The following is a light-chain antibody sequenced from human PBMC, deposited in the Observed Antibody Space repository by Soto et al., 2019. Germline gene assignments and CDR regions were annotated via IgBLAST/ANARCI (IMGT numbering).Light chain of an antibody. Sequence: EIVLTQSPATLSLSPGERATLSYRASQSVSSYLTWYQQRPGQAPRLLIFDTSNRATGTPARFSGSGSGTDFTLTISRLEPEDFAVYYCQQYDSSPKTFGQGTKVDI. J-gene: IGKJ1*01. CDR2: DTS. CDR1: QSVSSY. V-gene: IGKV3-11*01. CDR3: QQYDSSPKT.